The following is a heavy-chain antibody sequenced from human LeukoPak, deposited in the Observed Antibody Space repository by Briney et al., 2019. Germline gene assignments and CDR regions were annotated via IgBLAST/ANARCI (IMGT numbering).Heavy chain of an antibody. J-gene: IGHJ6*03. CDR2: IYYSGST. Sequence: SETLSLTCTVSGGSISSYYWSWIRQPPGKGLEWVAYIYYSGSTNYNPSLKSRVTISVDTSKNQFSLKLRSVTAADTAVYYCARTTEGGYTYDYFYYYYMDVWGKGTTVTISS. CDR1: GGSISSYY. D-gene: IGHD5-18*01. CDR3: ARTTEGGYTYDYFYYYYMDV. V-gene: IGHV4-59*01.